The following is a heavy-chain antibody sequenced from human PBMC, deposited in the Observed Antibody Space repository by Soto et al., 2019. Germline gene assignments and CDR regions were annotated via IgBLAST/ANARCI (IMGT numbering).Heavy chain of an antibody. D-gene: IGHD3-3*01. V-gene: IGHV3-23*01. J-gene: IGHJ6*02. Sequence: HPGGSLRLSCAASGFTFSIYAMFWVRQAPEKGLEWVSDISASGNTYHADSVKGRFIISRDNSRNTLYLQMTGLRADDTAIYYCAKDVWSAGPLYGLDVWGQGTTVTV. CDR2: ISASGNT. CDR1: GFTFSIYA. CDR3: AKDVWSAGPLYGLDV.